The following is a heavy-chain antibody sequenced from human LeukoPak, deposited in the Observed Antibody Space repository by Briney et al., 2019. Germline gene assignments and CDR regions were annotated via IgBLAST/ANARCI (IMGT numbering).Heavy chain of an antibody. V-gene: IGHV3-20*04. D-gene: IGHD5-18*01. Sequence: GGPLRLSCAASGFTFDDYGMSWVRQAPGKGLEWVSGINRSGGSTAYADAGKSRFTISRDNAKNSLFQLMSSLGADATALYYCARGGYSYGYQRGFFDYWGQGTLVTVSS. CDR3: ARGGYSYGYQRGFFDY. J-gene: IGHJ4*02. CDR2: INRSGGST. CDR1: GFTFDDYG.